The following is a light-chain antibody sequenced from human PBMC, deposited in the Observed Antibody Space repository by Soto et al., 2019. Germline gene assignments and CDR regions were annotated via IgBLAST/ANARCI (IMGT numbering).Light chain of an antibody. Sequence: EIVLPQSPGTLSFSPGERATLSCSASQSVSSTSLAWYKQKPGQAPRLLIYGASNRATGIPDRFSGSGSGTDFTLTISRLEPEDFAVYYCQQYDGSPPWTFGLGTKV. CDR3: QQYDGSPPWT. CDR2: GAS. CDR1: QSVSSTS. V-gene: IGKV3-20*01. J-gene: IGKJ1*01.